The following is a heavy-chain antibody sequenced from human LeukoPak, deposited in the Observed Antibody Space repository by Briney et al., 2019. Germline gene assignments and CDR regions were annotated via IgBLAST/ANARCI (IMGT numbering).Heavy chain of an antibody. J-gene: IGHJ4*02. CDR1: GFTFSSYN. V-gene: IGHV3-21*01. Sequence: GGSLRLSCAASGFTFSSYNMNWVRQAPGRGLEWVSSISSSSTYIYYADSVTGRFTISRDNAKNSLYLQMNSLRAEDTAVYYCARLFDGVTTFDYWGQGALVTVSS. CDR2: ISSSSTYI. CDR3: ARLFDGVTTFDY. D-gene: IGHD1-1*01.